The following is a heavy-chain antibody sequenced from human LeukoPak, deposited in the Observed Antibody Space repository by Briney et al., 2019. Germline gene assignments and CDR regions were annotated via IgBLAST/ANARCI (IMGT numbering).Heavy chain of an antibody. CDR2: IKQDGSEK. CDR1: GFTFSSYW. V-gene: IGHV3-7*01. J-gene: IGHJ4*02. Sequence: GGSLRLSCAASGFTFSSYWMSWVRQAPGKGLEWVASIKQDGSEKYYVDSVKGRFTISRDNAENSLYLQMNSLRAEDTAVYYCARDCSSTTCYWGFDYWGQGTLVTVSS. D-gene: IGHD2-2*01. CDR3: ARDCSSTTCYWGFDY.